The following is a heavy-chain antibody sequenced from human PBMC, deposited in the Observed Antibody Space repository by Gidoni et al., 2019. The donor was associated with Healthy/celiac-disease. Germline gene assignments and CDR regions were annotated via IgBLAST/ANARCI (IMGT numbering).Heavy chain of an antibody. D-gene: IGHD3-3*01. CDR3: ARGALDFWSGYSPYYFDY. V-gene: IGHV4-31*03. CDR1: GGPIRSGGSY. CDR2: IYYSGST. J-gene: IGHJ4*02. Sequence: QVQLQESGPGLVKPSQTLSLTCTVSGGPIRSGGSYWSWIRQHPGKGLEWIGYIYYSGSTYYNPSLKSRVTISVDTSKNQFSLKLSSVTAADTAVYYCARGALDFWSGYSPYYFDYWGQGTLVTVSS.